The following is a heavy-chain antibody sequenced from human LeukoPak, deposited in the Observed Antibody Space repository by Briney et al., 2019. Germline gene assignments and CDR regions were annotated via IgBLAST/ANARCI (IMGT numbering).Heavy chain of an antibody. CDR2: IYYSGST. CDR1: GGSISSYY. D-gene: IGHD2-15*01. CDR3: ARVRCSGGSCYSDY. J-gene: IGHJ4*02. Sequence: SETLSLTCTVSGGSISSYYWSWIRQPPGKGLEWIGYIYYSGSTDYNPSLKSRVTISLDTSKKQFSLKLTSVTAADTAVYYCARVRCSGGSCYSDYWGQGALVTVSS. V-gene: IGHV4-59*01.